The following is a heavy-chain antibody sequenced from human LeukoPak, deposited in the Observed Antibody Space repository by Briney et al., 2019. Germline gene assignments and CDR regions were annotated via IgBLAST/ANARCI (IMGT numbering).Heavy chain of an antibody. J-gene: IGHJ4*02. V-gene: IGHV4-38-2*02. Sequence: SETLSLTCTVSGYSISSGYYWGWIRQPPAKGLEWIGSIYHSGSTYYNPSLKSRVTISVDKSKNQFSLKLSSVTAADTAVYYCARYDVGWYYFDYWGQGTLVTVSS. CDR2: IYHSGST. CDR1: GYSISSGYY. D-gene: IGHD6-19*01. CDR3: ARYDVGWYYFDY.